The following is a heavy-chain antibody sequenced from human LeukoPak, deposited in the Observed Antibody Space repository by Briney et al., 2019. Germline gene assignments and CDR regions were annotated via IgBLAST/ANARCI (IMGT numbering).Heavy chain of an antibody. CDR2: IYTSGST. CDR3: ARDEVDDGYFDP. J-gene: IGHJ5*02. D-gene: IGHD5-18*01. V-gene: IGHV4-4*07. CDR1: GGSISSYY. Sequence: SETLSLTCTVSGGSISSYYWSWIRQPAGKGLEWIGRIYTSGSTNYHPSLKSRVTMSVDTSMNQFSLKLSYVTAADTAVYYCARDEVDDGYFDPWGQGTLVTVSS.